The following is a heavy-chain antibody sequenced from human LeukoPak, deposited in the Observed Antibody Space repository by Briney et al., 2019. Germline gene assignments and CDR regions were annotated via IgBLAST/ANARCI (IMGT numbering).Heavy chain of an antibody. Sequence: SETLSLTCTVSGGSISSSSYYWGWIRQPPGKGLEWIGIIYYSGSTYYNPSLKSRVTISVDTSKNQFSLKLSSVAAADTAMYYCARVWGDQSSFDYWGQGTLVTVSS. CDR1: GGSISSSSYY. V-gene: IGHV4-39*01. J-gene: IGHJ4*02. CDR2: IYYSGST. CDR3: ARVWGDQSSFDY. D-gene: IGHD3-16*01.